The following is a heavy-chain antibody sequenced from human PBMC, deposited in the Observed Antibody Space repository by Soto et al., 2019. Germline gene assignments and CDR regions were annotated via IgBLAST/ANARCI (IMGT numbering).Heavy chain of an antibody. CDR1: GGSISSYY. V-gene: IGHV4-59*08. D-gene: IGHD5-12*01. CDR2: IYYSGST. CDR3: ARQRKLYGGYDEYYFDY. J-gene: IGHJ4*02. Sequence: SETLSLTCTVSGGSISSYYWSWIRQPPGKGLEWIGYIYYSGSTNYNPSLKSRVTISVDTSKNQFSLKLSSVTAADTAVYYCARQRKLYGGYDEYYFDYWGQGTLVTVSS.